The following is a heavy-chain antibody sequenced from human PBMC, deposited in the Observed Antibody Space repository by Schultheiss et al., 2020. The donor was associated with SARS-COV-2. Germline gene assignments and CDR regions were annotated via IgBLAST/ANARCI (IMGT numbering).Heavy chain of an antibody. J-gene: IGHJ4*02. CDR3: ARRGDYGDYVDY. Sequence: SQTLSLTCTVSSGSLTSYYWSWIRQPPGKGLEWIGYIYYSGSTNYNPSLMSRVTMSVDTSKNQFSLEMTSVTPADTAVYYCARRGDYGDYVDYWGQGTLVTVSS. CDR2: IYYSGST. D-gene: IGHD4-17*01. CDR1: SGSLTSYY. V-gene: IGHV4-59*08.